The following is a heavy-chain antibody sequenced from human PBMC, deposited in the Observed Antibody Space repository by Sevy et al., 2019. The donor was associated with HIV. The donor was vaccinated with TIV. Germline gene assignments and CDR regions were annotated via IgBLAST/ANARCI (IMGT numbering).Heavy chain of an antibody. Sequence: GGSLRLSCAASGFTFSSHAMHWVRQAPGKGLEWMTIISYDGSNKNHADSVKGRFTISRDNSKNTLNLQMNSLRPEDTAVYYCARAPGAVIAAGPYDLDYWGQGTLVTVSS. J-gene: IGHJ4*02. CDR2: ISYDGSNK. CDR3: ARAPGAVIAAGPYDLDY. D-gene: IGHD6-13*01. CDR1: GFTFSSHA. V-gene: IGHV3-30*04.